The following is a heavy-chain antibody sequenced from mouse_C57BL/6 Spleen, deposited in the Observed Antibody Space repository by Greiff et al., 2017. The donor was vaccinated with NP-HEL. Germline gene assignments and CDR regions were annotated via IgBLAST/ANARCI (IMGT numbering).Heavy chain of an antibody. CDR2: IYPRSGNT. J-gene: IGHJ2*01. CDR3: ARGDYDYGYFDY. D-gene: IGHD2-4*01. V-gene: IGHV1-81*01. CDR1: GYTFTSYG. Sequence: VQLVESGAELARPGASVKLSCKASGYTFTSYGISWVKQRTGQGLEWIGEIYPRSGNTYYNEKFKGKATLTADKSSSTAYMELRSLTSEDSAVYFCARGDYDYGYFDYWGQGTTLTVSS.